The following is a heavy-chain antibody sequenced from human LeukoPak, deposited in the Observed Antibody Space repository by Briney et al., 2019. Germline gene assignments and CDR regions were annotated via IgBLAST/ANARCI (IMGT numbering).Heavy chain of an antibody. J-gene: IGHJ4*02. Sequence: SVTVSCKASGGTFSSYAISWVRQAPGQGLEWMGGIIPIFGTANYAQKFQGRVTITADESTSTAYMELSSLRSEDTAVYYCAREIAVAGTRYFDYWGQGTLLTVSS. V-gene: IGHV1-69*13. D-gene: IGHD6-19*01. CDR3: AREIAVAGTRYFDY. CDR1: GGTFSSYA. CDR2: IIPIFGTA.